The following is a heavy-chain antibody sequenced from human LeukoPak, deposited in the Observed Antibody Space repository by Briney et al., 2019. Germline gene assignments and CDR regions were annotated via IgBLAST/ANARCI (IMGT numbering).Heavy chain of an antibody. D-gene: IGHD6-19*01. J-gene: IGHJ5*02. CDR1: GFTFSSYW. CDR2: IKQDGSDK. CDR3: ARAVAENWFDP. V-gene: IGHV3-7*01. Sequence: GGSLRLSCAASGFTFSSYWMSWVRQAPGKGLGWVANIKQDGSDKYYVDSVKGRFTISRDNAKNSVYLQMNSLRAEDTALYYCARAVAENWFDPWGQGTLVTVSS.